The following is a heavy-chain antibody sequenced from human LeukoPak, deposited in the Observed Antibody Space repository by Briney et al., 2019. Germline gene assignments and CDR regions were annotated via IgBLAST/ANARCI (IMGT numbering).Heavy chain of an antibody. CDR2: IYYSGST. Sequence: TSETLSLTCTVSGGSISSSSYYWGWIRQPPGKGLEWIGYIYYSGSTNYNPSLKSRVTISVDTSKNQFSLKLSSVTAADTAVYYCARERNYYDSSGYEGYYFDYWGQGTLVTVSS. CDR3: ARERNYYDSSGYEGYYFDY. V-gene: IGHV4-61*01. D-gene: IGHD3-22*01. CDR1: GGSISSSSYY. J-gene: IGHJ4*02.